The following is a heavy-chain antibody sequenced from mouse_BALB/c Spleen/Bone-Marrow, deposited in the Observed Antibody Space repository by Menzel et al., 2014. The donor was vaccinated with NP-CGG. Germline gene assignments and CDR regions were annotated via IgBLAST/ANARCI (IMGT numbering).Heavy chain of an antibody. Sequence: EVQVVESGGGLVQPGGSLRLSCATSGFTFTDYYMSWVRQHPGQALEWMGFISNNANGYTTEYSASVKGRLTISRDNSRSILCLEMNALRAEDSAAYYCARDGYYYSSGWFAYWGQGTLVTVSA. CDR3: ARDGYYYSSGWFAY. CDR1: GFTFTDYY. V-gene: IGHV7-3*02. CDR2: ISNNANGYTT. J-gene: IGHJ3*01. D-gene: IGHD1-1*01.